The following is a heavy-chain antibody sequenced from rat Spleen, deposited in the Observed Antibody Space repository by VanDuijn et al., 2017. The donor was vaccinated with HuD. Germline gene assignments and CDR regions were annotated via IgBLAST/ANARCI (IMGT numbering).Heavy chain of an antibody. J-gene: IGHJ3*01. CDR3: VRQDTSGYANWFGF. V-gene: IGHV5-29*01. D-gene: IGHD4-3*01. Sequence: EVQLVESDGGLVQPGRSLKLSCAASGFTFSDYYMAWVRQAPTKGLEWVATISFDGGRNFYRDSVKGRFTISRDNAKRSLYLQMDSLRSEDTATYYCVRQDTSGYANWFGFWGQGTLVTVSS. CDR2: ISFDGGRN. CDR1: GFTFSDYY.